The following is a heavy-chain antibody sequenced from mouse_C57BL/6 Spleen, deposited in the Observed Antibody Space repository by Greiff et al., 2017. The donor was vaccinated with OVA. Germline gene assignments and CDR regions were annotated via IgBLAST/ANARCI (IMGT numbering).Heavy chain of an antibody. Sequence: EVQLVESGGGLVQPKGSLKLSCAASGFTFNTYAMHWVRQAPGKGLEWVARIRSKSSNYATYYADSVKDRFTISRDDSQSMLYLQMNNLKTEDTAMYYCVREGITTVVATDWYFDVWGTGTTVTVSS. CDR1: GFTFNTYA. CDR2: IRSKSSNYAT. J-gene: IGHJ1*03. CDR3: VREGITTVVATDWYFDV. D-gene: IGHD1-1*01. V-gene: IGHV10-3*01.